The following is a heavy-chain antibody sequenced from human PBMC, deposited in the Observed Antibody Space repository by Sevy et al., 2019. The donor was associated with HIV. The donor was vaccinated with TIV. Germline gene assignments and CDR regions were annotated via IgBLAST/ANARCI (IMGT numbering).Heavy chain of an antibody. J-gene: IGHJ5*02. CDR2: ISISGADK. CDR1: GFTLSSYA. D-gene: IGHD2-8*02. V-gene: IGHV3-23*01. CDR3: AKALVETEDKNEFDP. Sequence: GGSLRLSCAASGFTLSSYAMSWVRQAPGKGLKWVSSISISGADKYYADSVKGRFTISRDNSQNRLYLQMNSLRAEDTALYYCAKALVETEDKNEFDPWGQRTLVTVSS.